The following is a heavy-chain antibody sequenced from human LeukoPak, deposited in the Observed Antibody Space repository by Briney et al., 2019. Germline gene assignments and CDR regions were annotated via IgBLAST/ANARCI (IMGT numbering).Heavy chain of an antibody. CDR3: ARETSWYYYYYMDV. CDR1: GGSISSSYW. Sequence: SETLSLTCGVSGGSISSSYWWSWVRQPPGKGLEWIGEIYHSGSTNYNPSLKSRVTISVDTSKNQFSLKLSSVTAADTAVYYCARETSWYYYYYMDVWGKGTTVTISS. J-gene: IGHJ6*03. V-gene: IGHV4-4*02. CDR2: IYHSGST.